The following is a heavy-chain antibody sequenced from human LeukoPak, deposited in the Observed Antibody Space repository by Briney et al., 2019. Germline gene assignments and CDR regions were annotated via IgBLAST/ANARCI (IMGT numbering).Heavy chain of an antibody. CDR2: INHSGST. Sequence: PSETLSLTCAVYGGSFSGYCWSWIRQPPGKGLEWIGEINHSGSTNYNPSLKSRVTISVDTSKNQFSLKLSSVTAADTAVYYCARDGTYGSGSSRTIPFDYWGQGTLVTVSS. D-gene: IGHD3-10*01. J-gene: IGHJ4*02. CDR3: ARDGTYGSGSSRTIPFDY. V-gene: IGHV4-34*01. CDR1: GGSFSGYC.